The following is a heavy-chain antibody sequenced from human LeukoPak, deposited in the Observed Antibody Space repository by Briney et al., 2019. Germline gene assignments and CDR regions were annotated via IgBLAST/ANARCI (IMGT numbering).Heavy chain of an antibody. D-gene: IGHD2-8*01. J-gene: IGHJ4*02. Sequence: GGSLRLSWAASGFTFSSYAMSWVRQAPGKGLEWVSAISGSGGSTYYADSVKGRFTISRDNSKNTLYLQMNSLRAEDTAVYYCAKGHGYATYYFDYWGQGTLVTVSS. V-gene: IGHV3-23*01. CDR1: GFTFSSYA. CDR3: AKGHGYATYYFDY. CDR2: ISGSGGST.